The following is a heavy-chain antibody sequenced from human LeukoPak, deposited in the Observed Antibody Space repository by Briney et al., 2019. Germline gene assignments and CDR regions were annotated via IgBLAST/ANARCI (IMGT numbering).Heavy chain of an antibody. CDR3: ARGTYYYEF. CDR1: KFTFSDYY. Sequence: GGSLRLSCAASKFTFSDYYMTWVRPAPGKGPEWVAYMNQFGTEIKYLDSVKGRFTISRDNAKNSLYLWMTSLTADDTAVYYCARGTYYYEFWGQGTLVIVSS. V-gene: IGHV3-7*04. J-gene: IGHJ4*02. CDR2: MNQFGTEI. D-gene: IGHD3/OR15-3a*01.